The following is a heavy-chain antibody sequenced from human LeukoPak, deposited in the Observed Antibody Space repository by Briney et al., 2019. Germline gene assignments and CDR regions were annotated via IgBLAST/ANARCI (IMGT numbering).Heavy chain of an antibody. CDR2: INHSGST. J-gene: IGHJ5*02. CDR1: GGSISSSSYY. V-gene: IGHV4-39*07. Sequence: SETLSLTCTVSGGSISSSSYYWGWIRQPPGKGLEWIGEINHSGSTNYNPSLKSRVTISVDTSKNQFSLKLSSVTAADTAVYYCARPMVVAARGWFDPWGQGTLVTVSS. CDR3: ARPMVVAARGWFDP. D-gene: IGHD2-15*01.